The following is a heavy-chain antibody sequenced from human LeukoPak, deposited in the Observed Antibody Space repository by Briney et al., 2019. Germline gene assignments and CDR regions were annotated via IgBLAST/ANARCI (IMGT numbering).Heavy chain of an antibody. D-gene: IGHD4-23*01. CDR1: GFTFSNYG. J-gene: IGHJ4*02. CDR2: IWYDGSKQ. V-gene: IGHV3-33*01. Sequence: PGRSLRLSCAASGFTFSNYGFYWVRQAPGKGLDWVALIWYDGSKQFYADSVEGRFTTSRDTRNTLYLQMNSLRDEDTAVYYCARDPGNFDRGTSYFDYWGQGTLVTVSS. CDR3: ARDPGNFDRGTSYFDY.